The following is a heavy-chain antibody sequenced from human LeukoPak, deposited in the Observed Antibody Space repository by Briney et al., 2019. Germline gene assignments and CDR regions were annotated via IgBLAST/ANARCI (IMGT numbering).Heavy chain of an antibody. CDR3: ARVPDITARPCDS. Sequence: PSETLSLTCAVYGGSFSGYYWTLIRQTPGKGLEWIGEISPTGDITNYNPSLKSRVTMSVDPSKNQFSLKVTSVTAVDTGVYYCARVPDITARPCDSWGPGTLVTVSS. J-gene: IGHJ4*02. D-gene: IGHD1-1*01. CDR1: GGSFSGYY. V-gene: IGHV4-34*01. CDR2: ISPTGDIT.